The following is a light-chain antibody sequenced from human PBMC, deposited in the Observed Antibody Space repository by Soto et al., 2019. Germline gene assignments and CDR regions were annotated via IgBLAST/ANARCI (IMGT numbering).Light chain of an antibody. CDR1: ESIRTW. Sequence: DIQMTQSPSALSASIGDRVTITCRASESIRTWLAWYQHKPGKAPKFLIYDASSLESGVPSRFSGSGSGTEFTLTITSLQPEDFATYYCQQSYGTPITFGQGTRLEIK. V-gene: IGKV1-5*01. CDR3: QQSYGTPIT. CDR2: DAS. J-gene: IGKJ5*01.